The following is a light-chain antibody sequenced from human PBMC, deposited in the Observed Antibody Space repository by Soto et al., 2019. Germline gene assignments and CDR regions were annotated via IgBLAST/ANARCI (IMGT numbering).Light chain of an antibody. J-gene: IGKJ1*01. V-gene: IGKV1-5*01. Sequence: DIQMTQSPSRLSASVGDRVTITCRASQSIGYWLAWYQQKPGKAPNLLIYAASTLETGVPSRFSGSGYGKEFTLTIASLRPDDSASYYCQQYNSFSTTLGRGTKADTK. CDR3: QQYNSFSTT. CDR2: AAS. CDR1: QSIGYW.